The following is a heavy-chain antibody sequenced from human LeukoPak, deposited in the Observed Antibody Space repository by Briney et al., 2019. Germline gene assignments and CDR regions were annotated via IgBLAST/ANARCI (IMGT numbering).Heavy chain of an antibody. D-gene: IGHD1-26*01. Sequence: SGTLSLTCAVSGGSISSSNWWSWVRQPPGKGLEWIGEIYHSGSTNYNPSLKSRVTISVDKSKNQFSLKLSSVTAADTAVYYCTRGGGSYLKYYFDYWGQGTLVTVSS. CDR2: IYHSGST. V-gene: IGHV4-4*02. J-gene: IGHJ4*02. CDR3: TRGGGSYLKYYFDY. CDR1: GGSISSSNW.